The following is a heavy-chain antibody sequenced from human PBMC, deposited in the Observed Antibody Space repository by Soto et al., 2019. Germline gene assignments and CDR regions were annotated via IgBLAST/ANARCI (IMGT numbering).Heavy chain of an antibody. CDR1: GDSINSDGHF. CDR3: ARVDRIVGHLDY. D-gene: IGHD2-21*01. J-gene: IGHJ4*02. Sequence: QVQLQESGPGLVKPSQTLSLTCTVSGDSINSDGHFWTWIRQHTGKGLEWIGYIYYSGNTRYNPSIKSRATISIDTSKNQFPLRLTSVTAADTAVYYCARVDRIVGHLDYWGQGTLVTVSS. V-gene: IGHV4-31*03. CDR2: IYYSGNT.